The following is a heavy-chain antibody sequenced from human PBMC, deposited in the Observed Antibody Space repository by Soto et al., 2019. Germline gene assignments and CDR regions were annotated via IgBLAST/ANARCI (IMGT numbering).Heavy chain of an antibody. CDR2: IWYEGSKR. CDR3: VREGRFRDSTAP. Sequence: QVKLVESGGGVVQPGRSLTVSCAASGFTCSNYGMHWVRQAPDKRLEWVAVIWYEGSKRYYADSVKGRLTISRDDSKKTLYLEMNRLRVYDTAVYYCVREGRFRDSTAPWGQETLVTVSS. V-gene: IGHV3-33*01. D-gene: IGHD3-22*01. J-gene: IGHJ5*02. CDR1: GFTCSNYG.